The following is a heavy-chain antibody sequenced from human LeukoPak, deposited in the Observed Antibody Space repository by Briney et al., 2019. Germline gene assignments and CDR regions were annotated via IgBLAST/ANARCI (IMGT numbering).Heavy chain of an antibody. D-gene: IGHD3-22*01. J-gene: IGHJ4*02. Sequence: SETLSLTCAVYGGSFSGYYWSWIRQPPGKGLEWIGEINHSGSTNYNPSLKSRVTISVDTSKNQFSLKLSSVTAADTAVYYRARGTMIVLRYWGQGTLVTVSS. CDR2: INHSGST. CDR3: ARGTMIVLRY. CDR1: GGSFSGYY. V-gene: IGHV4-34*01.